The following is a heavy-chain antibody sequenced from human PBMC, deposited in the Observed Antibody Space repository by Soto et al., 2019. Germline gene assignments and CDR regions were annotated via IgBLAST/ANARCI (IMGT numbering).Heavy chain of an antibody. CDR3: ARHTRDATWSLGNKKYNWFDP. J-gene: IGHJ5*02. Sequence: QLQLQESGPGLVKPSETLSLTCTVSGGSISSSSYYWGWIRQPPGKGLEWIGSIYYSGSTYYNPSLKSRVTISVDTSKNQFSLKLSSVTAADTAVYYCARHTRDATWSLGNKKYNWFDPWGQGTLVTVSS. CDR1: GGSISSSSYY. CDR2: IYYSGST. D-gene: IGHD2-15*01. V-gene: IGHV4-39*01.